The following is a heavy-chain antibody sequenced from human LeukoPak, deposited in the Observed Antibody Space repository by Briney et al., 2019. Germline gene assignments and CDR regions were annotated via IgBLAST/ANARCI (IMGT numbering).Heavy chain of an antibody. CDR1: GGSIRSGGYY. CDR2: IYYSGST. J-gene: IGHJ4*02. V-gene: IGHV4-31*03. D-gene: IGHD5-12*01. Sequence: SETLSLTCTVSGGSIRSGGYYWSWIRQHPGKGLEWIGYIYYSGSTYYNPSLKSRVTISVDTSKNQFSLKLSSVTAADTAVYYCARDQAVATIHYFDYWGQGTLVTVSS. CDR3: ARDQAVATIHYFDY.